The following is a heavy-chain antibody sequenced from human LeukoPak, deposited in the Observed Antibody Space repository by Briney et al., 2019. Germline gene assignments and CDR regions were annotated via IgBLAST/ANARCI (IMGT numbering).Heavy chain of an antibody. D-gene: IGHD6-25*01. CDR1: GFTFSNYW. V-gene: IGHV3-7*01. J-gene: IGHJ4*02. Sequence: GGSLRLSCAGSGFTFSNYWMTWVRQAPGKGLEWVANINQDGSEKYYVDSVKGRFTISRDNAKNSLYLQMNSLRADDTAVYYCARARDGYLVFDYWGQGTLVTVSS. CDR2: INQDGSEK. CDR3: ARARDGYLVFDY.